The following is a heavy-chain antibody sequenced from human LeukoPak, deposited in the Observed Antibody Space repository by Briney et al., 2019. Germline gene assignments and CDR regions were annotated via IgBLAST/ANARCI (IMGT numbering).Heavy chain of an antibody. CDR3: AKLYSSSSSLVY. CDR1: GFAFSSYA. CDR2: ISYDGITE. J-gene: IGHJ4*02. V-gene: IGHV3-30*04. D-gene: IGHD6-6*01. Sequence: GGSLRLSCAASGFAFSSYAMHWVRQAPGKGLEWVAIISYDGITEDYSDSVKGRFSISRDNFKNTLYLQMNSLRAEDTAVYYCAKLYSSSSSLVYWGQGTLVTVSS.